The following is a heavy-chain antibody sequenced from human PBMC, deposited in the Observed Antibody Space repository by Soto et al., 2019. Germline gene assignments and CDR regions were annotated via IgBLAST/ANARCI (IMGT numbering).Heavy chain of an antibody. CDR2: INAGNGNT. CDR3: ARRCSGGSCYSNHDAFDI. J-gene: IGHJ3*02. D-gene: IGHD2-15*01. CDR1: GYTFTSYA. Sequence: ASVKVSCKASGYTFTSYAMHWVRQAPGQRLEWMEWINAGNGNTKYSQKFQGRVTITRDTSASTAYMELSSLRSEDTAVYYCARRCSGGSCYSNHDAFDIWGQGTMVTASS. V-gene: IGHV1-3*01.